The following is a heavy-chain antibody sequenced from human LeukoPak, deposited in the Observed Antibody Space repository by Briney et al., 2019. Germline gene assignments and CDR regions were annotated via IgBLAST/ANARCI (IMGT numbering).Heavy chain of an antibody. J-gene: IGHJ4*02. CDR1: GFTFSGYS. CDR3: ARDCWDYGSGSYCGIDY. CDR2: ITTTSSYI. V-gene: IGHV3-21*03. Sequence: GGSLRLSCVASGFTFSGYSMNWVRQAPGKGLEWVSLITTTSSYIYYADSVKGRFTISRDNAKNSLYLQMNSLRAEDTTVYYCARDCWDYGSGSYCGIDYWGQGTLVTVSS. D-gene: IGHD3-10*01.